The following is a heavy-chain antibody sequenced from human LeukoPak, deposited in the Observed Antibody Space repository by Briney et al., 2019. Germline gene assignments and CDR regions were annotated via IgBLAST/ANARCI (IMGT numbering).Heavy chain of an antibody. D-gene: IGHD5-12*01. CDR3: AKGGGYEAQYYYYYLDV. Sequence: GGSLRLSCAASGFTFSSYWMHWVRQAPGKGLVWVSRSNSDGSSTTYADSVKGRFTISRDNAKNTLYLQMKSLRAEDTAVYYCAKGGGYEAQYYYYYLDVWGKGTTVTISS. CDR1: GFTFSSYW. CDR2: SNSDGSST. J-gene: IGHJ6*03. V-gene: IGHV3-74*01.